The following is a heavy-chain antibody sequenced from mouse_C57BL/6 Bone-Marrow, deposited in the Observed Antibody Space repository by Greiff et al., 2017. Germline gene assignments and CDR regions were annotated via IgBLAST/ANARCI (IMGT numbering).Heavy chain of an antibody. CDR2: IYPGDGDT. CDR1: GYAFSSYW. V-gene: IGHV1-80*01. D-gene: IGHD1-1*01. J-gene: IGHJ4*01. Sequence: VQLQQSGAELVQPGASVKISCKASGYAFSSYWMNWVKQRPGKGLECIGQIYPGDGDTNYNGKFKGTATLTADKSSSTAYMQLSSLTSEDCAVYFCARLILRYYAKDYWGQGTSVTVSS. CDR3: ARLILRYYAKDY.